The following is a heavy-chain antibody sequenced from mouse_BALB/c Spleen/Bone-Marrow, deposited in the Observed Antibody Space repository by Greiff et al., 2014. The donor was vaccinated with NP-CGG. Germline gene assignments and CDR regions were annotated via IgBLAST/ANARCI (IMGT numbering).Heavy chain of an antibody. CDR2: IYPGDGDT. V-gene: IGHV1-87*01. Sequence: VQLQQSGAELARPGASVKLSCKASGYTFTSYWMQWVKQRPGQGLEWIGAIYPGDGDTRYTQKFKGKATLTADKSFSTAYMQLSSLASEDSAVYYCARSEGNYAMDYWGQGTSVTVSS. CDR1: GYTFTSYW. CDR3: ARSEGNYAMDY. J-gene: IGHJ4*01.